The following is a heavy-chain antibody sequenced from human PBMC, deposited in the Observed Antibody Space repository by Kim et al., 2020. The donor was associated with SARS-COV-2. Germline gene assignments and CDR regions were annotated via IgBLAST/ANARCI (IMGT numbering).Heavy chain of an antibody. Sequence: SETLSLTCTVSGGSISSYYWSWIRQPPGKGLEWIGYIYYSGSTNYNPSLKTRVTISVDTSKNQFSLKLSSVTAADTTVYYCARLTLRDYYGMDVWGQGTTVTVTS. V-gene: IGHV4-59*08. CDR3: ARLTLRDYYGMDV. CDR1: GGSISSYY. J-gene: IGHJ6*02. CDR2: IYYSGST. D-gene: IGHD4-17*01.